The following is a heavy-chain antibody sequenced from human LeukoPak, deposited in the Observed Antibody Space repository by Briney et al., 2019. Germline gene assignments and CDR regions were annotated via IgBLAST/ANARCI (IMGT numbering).Heavy chain of an antibody. CDR3: ARGRRQLVRSWGY. J-gene: IGHJ4*02. V-gene: IGHV4-38-2*02. CDR2: IYHSGST. D-gene: IGHD6-13*01. Sequence: PSETLSLTCTVSGYSISNGYYWGWIRQPPGEGLEWIGSIYHSGSTNYKPSLKSRVTISVDTSKNQFSLKLTSVTAADTAVYYCARGRRQLVRSWGYWGQGTLVTVSS. CDR1: GYSISNGYY.